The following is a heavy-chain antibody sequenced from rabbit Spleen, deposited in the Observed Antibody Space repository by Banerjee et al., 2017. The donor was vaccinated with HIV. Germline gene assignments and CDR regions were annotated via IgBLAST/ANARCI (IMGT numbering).Heavy chain of an antibody. Sequence: QTLEESGGDLVKPGASLTLTCTASGFDLSSYYYMCWVRQAPGKGLEWIACIYTGSIGTTNYASWAKGRFTISKTSSTTVTLQMTSLTAADTAAYFCARDVYSGGGFAEWSLWGQGTLVTVS. CDR1: GFDLSSYYY. CDR3: ARDVYSGGGFAEWSL. D-gene: IGHD4-2*01. CDR2: IYTGSIGTT. J-gene: IGHJ4*01. V-gene: IGHV1S40*01.